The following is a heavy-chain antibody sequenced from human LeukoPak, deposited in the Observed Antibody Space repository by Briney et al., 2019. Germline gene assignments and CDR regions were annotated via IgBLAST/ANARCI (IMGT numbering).Heavy chain of an antibody. CDR3: TREGEFPDY. CDR1: GYTFTSYY. CDR2: INPSGGST. V-gene: IGHV1-46*01. Sequence: ASVTVSCTASGYTFTSYYMHWVRQAPGQGLEWMGIINPSGGSTSYAQKFQGRVTMTRDMSTSTVYMELSSLRSEDTAVYYCTREGEFPDYWGQGTLVTVSS. D-gene: IGHD3-16*01. J-gene: IGHJ4*02.